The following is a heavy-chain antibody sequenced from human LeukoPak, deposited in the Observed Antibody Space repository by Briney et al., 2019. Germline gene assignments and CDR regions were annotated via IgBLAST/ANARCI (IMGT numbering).Heavy chain of an antibody. J-gene: IGHJ4*02. D-gene: IGHD5-18*01. CDR3: ARDRRDSYGWYYFDY. CDR2: ISYDGSNK. Sequence: GGSLRLSCAASGFTFSSYAMHWVRQAPGKGLEWVAVISYDGSNKYYADSVKGRFTISGDNSKNTLYLQMNSLRAEDTAVYYCARDRRDSYGWYYFDYWGQGTLVTVSS. V-gene: IGHV3-30-3*01. CDR1: GFTFSSYA.